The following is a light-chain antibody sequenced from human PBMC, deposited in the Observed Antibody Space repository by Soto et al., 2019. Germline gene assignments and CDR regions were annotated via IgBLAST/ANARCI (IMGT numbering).Light chain of an antibody. CDR1: SSNIGAGYD. Sequence: QAVVTQPPSVSGAPSQRVTISCTGNSSNIGAGYDVHWYQHLPGTAPKLLIYANSNRPSGVPDRFSGSKSGTSASLAITGLQAEDEADYYCQSYDSTLSASVVFGGGTKLTVL. CDR3: QSYDSTLSASVV. CDR2: ANS. J-gene: IGLJ2*01. V-gene: IGLV1-40*01.